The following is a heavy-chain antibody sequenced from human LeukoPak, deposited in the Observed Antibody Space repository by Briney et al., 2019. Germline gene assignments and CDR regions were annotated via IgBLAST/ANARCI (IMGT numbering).Heavy chain of an antibody. CDR2: ISSSSSYI. CDR1: GFTFSSYA. V-gene: IGHV3-21*01. D-gene: IGHD2-2*01. CDR3: ASDIVVLGDAFDI. J-gene: IGHJ3*02. Sequence: GGSLRLSCAASGFTFSSYAMSWVRQAPGKGLEWVSSISSSSSYIYYADSVKGRFTISRDNAKNSLYLQMNSLRAEDTAVYYCASDIVVLGDAFDIWGQGTMVTVSS.